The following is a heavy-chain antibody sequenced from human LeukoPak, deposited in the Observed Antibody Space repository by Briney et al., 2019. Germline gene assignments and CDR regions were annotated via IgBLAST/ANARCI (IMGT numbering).Heavy chain of an antibody. V-gene: IGHV1-69*04. CDR1: GGTFSSYA. CDR2: IIPILGIA. D-gene: IGHD5-12*01. J-gene: IGHJ4*02. Sequence: ASVKVSCKASGGTFSSYAISWVRQAPGQGLEWMGRIIPILGIANYAQKFQGRVTITADKSTSTAYMELSSLRSEDTAVYYCARNRGGYSGYDLAYWGQGTLVTVSS. CDR3: ARNRGGYSGYDLAY.